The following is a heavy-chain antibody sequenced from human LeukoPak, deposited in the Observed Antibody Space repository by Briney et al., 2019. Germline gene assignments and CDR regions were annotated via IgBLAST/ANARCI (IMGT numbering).Heavy chain of an antibody. CDR3: ARTGEQRYYYYYMDV. J-gene: IGHJ6*03. Sequence: GGSLRLSCAASAFSVTTDYMSWVRQAPGKGLEWVTLIYSDVNTYYADSVKGRFTISRDNAENSLYLQMNSLRAEDTAVYYCARTGEQRYYYYYMDVWGKGTTVTVSS. V-gene: IGHV3-53*01. CDR2: IYSDVNT. D-gene: IGHD3-16*01. CDR1: AFSVTTDY.